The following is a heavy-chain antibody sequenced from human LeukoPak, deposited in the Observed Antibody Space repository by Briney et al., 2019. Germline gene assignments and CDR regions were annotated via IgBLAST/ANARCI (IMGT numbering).Heavy chain of an antibody. Sequence: GGSLRLSCAASGFTFSSYAMSWVRQAPGKGLKWVSAISGSGGSTYYADSVKGRFTISRDNSKNTLYLQMSSLRAEDTAVYYCAKSIGFTIFGVVNDYWGQGTLVTVSS. CDR3: AKSIGFTIFGVVNDY. J-gene: IGHJ4*02. CDR2: ISGSGGST. CDR1: GFTFSSYA. D-gene: IGHD3-3*01. V-gene: IGHV3-23*01.